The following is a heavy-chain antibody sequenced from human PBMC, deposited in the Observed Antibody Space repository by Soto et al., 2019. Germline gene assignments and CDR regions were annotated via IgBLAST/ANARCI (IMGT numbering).Heavy chain of an antibody. V-gene: IGHV3-21*01. J-gene: IGHJ5*02. CDR3: ARGIAAAGSRFYP. D-gene: IGHD6-13*01. CDR2: ISSSSSYI. CDR1: GFTFSSYS. Sequence: EVQLVESGGGLVKPGGSLRLSCAASGFTFSSYSMNWVRQAPGKGLEWVSSISSSSSYIYYAASVKGRCTISSDNAKNSLYLQINCLRAEDTAVYYCARGIAAAGSRFYPWGQGTLVTVSS.